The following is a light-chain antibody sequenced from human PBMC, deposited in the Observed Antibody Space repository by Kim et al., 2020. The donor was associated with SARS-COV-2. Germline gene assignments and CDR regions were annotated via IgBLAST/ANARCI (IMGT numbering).Light chain of an antibody. CDR1: NIGSKS. CDR2: YDN. J-gene: IGLJ3*02. V-gene: IGLV3-21*04. CDR3: QVWDGSSHHWV. Sequence: SYELTQPPSVSVAPGKTATITCGESNIGSKSVHWYQQKPGQAPVVVIYYDNDRPSGIPERFSGSKSGNTATLTINRVEAGDEADYYCQVWDGSSHHWVFGGGTQLTVL.